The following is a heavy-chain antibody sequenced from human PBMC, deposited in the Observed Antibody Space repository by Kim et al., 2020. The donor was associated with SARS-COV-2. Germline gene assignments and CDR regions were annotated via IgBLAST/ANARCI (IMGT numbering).Heavy chain of an antibody. Sequence: GESLKISCKGSGYSFTSYWIGWVRQMPGKGLEWMGIIYPGDSDTRYSPSFQVQVTISADKSISTAYLQWSSLKASDTAMYYCARGNSGSYFGPHEVSLDFDNWGKGTLVTVSS. V-gene: IGHV5-51*01. D-gene: IGHD1-26*01. J-gene: IGHJ4*02. CDR2: IYPGDSDT. CDR3: ARGNSGSYFGPHEVSLDFDN. CDR1: GYSFTSYW.